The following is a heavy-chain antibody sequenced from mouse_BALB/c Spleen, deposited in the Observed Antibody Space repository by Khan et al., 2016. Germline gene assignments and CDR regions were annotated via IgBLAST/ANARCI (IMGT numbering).Heavy chain of an antibody. J-gene: IGHJ2*01. Sequence: QVQLQQSGAELMKPGASVKISCKATGYTFSSYWIEWVKQRPGHGLEWIGEILPGSDSTNYDEKFKGKATFTADTSSNTAYMQLSSLTSEDSAVYYCARSRLYFDYWGQSTTPTVSS. CDR2: ILPGSDST. V-gene: IGHV1-9*01. CDR3: ARSRLYFDY. CDR1: GYTFSSYW. D-gene: IGHD3-2*02.